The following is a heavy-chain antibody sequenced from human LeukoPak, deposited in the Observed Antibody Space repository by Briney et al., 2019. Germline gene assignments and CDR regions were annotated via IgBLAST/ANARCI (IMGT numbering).Heavy chain of an antibody. Sequence: GGSLRLSCAASGFTFSSYAMHWVRQAPGKGLEWVAVISYDGSNKYYADSVKGRFTISRDNSKNTLYLQMNSLRAEDTAVYYCAREEVAAAGTYYGMDVWGQGTTVTVSS. CDR1: GFTFSSYA. CDR2: ISYDGSNK. D-gene: IGHD6-13*01. CDR3: AREEVAAAGTYYGMDV. V-gene: IGHV3-30-3*01. J-gene: IGHJ6*02.